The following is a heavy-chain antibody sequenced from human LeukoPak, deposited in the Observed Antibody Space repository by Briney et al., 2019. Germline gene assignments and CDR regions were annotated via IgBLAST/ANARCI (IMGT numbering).Heavy chain of an antibody. D-gene: IGHD2-2*01. J-gene: IGHJ4*02. CDR2: IIPILGIA. V-gene: IGHV1-69*04. CDR3: ARDSSDCSSTSCYWGAFDY. CDR1: GGTFSSYT. Sequence: SVKVSCKASGGTFSSYTISWVRQAPGQGLEWMGRIIPILGIANYAQKFQGRVTITADKSTSTAYMELSSLRSEDTAVYYCARDSSDCSSTSCYWGAFDYWGQGTLVTVST.